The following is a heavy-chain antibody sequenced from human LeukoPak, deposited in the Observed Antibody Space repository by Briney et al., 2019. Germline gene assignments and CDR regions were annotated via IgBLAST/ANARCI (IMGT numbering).Heavy chain of an antibody. CDR3: AKDAAGDGDYLLHY. J-gene: IGHJ4*02. Sequence: GGSLRLSCAASGFNFNFYVMNWVRQAPGKRLEWVAAISRRGDSTFYADSVKGRFTISRDNSKNSVFLQMNSLRDEDTAVYYCAKDAAGDGDYLLHYWGQGTLVTVSS. CDR1: GFNFNFYV. V-gene: IGHV3-23*01. D-gene: IGHD4-17*01. CDR2: ISRRGDST.